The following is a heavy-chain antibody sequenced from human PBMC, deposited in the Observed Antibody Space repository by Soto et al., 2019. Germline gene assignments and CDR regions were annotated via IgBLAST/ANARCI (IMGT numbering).Heavy chain of an antibody. V-gene: IGHV4-30-4*08. D-gene: IGHD6-19*01. J-gene: IGHJ4*02. Sequence: PSETLSLTCTVSGGSISSGAYYWSWIRQPPGKGLEWIGYIYYSGSTYYNPSLKSRVTISVDKSKNQFSLKLSSVTAADTAVYYCARVAVAGTRVDYWGQGTLVTVSS. CDR3: ARVAVAGTRVDY. CDR1: GGSISSGAYY. CDR2: IYYSGST.